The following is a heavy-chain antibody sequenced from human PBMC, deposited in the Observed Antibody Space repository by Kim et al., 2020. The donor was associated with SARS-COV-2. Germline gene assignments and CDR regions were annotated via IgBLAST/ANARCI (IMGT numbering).Heavy chain of an antibody. D-gene: IGHD5-12*01. CDR3: ARCRDGYKHFDF. Sequence: GGSLRLSCAASGFTFSAFWMSWVRQAPGKGLEWVANIKQDGSEKSYVDSVKGRFTFSRDKAKNSLYLQMNSLRAEDTAVYYCARCRDGYKHFDFWGQGTL. J-gene: IGHJ4*02. CDR1: GFTFSAFW. CDR2: IKQDGSEK. V-gene: IGHV3-7*01.